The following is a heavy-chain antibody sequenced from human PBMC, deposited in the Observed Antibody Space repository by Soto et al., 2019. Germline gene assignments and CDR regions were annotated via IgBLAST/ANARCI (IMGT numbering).Heavy chain of an antibody. V-gene: IGHV1-24*01. Sequence: ASVKVSCKVSGYTLTELSMHWVRQAPGKGLEWMGGFDPEDGETIYAQKFQGRVTMTEDTSTDTAYMELSSLRSEDTAVYYCATFTRITGTTQLNYWGQGTLVTVSS. CDR2: FDPEDGET. CDR1: GYTLTELS. CDR3: ATFTRITGTTQLNY. J-gene: IGHJ4*02. D-gene: IGHD1-7*01.